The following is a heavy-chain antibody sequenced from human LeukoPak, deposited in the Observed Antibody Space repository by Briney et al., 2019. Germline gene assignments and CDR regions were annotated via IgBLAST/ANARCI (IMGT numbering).Heavy chain of an antibody. D-gene: IGHD5-18*01. J-gene: IGHJ4*02. Sequence: SVKVSCKSSGGTFSSYAISWVRQAPGQGLEWMGRIIPILGIANYAQKFQGRVTITADKSTSTAYMELSSLRSEDTAVYYCADSLGGYSYGSDYWGQGTLVTVSS. CDR3: ADSLGGYSYGSDY. CDR1: GGTFSSYA. V-gene: IGHV1-69*04. CDR2: IIPILGIA.